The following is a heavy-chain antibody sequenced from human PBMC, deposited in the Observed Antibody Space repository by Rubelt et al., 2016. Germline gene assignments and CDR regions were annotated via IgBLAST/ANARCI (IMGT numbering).Heavy chain of an antibody. CDR1: GYTFTSYA. Sequence: QVQLVQSGSELKKPGASVKVSCKASGYTFTSYAMNWVRQAPGQGLEWMGWINTNTGNPTYAQGFTGRFVFSLDTSVSTAYLQISSLKAEDTAVYYCASDRAPPFYDFWDGGGMDVWGQGTTVTVSS. D-gene: IGHD3-3*01. J-gene: IGHJ6*02. V-gene: IGHV7-4-1*02. CDR2: INTNTGNP. CDR3: ASDRAPPFYDFWDGGGMDV.